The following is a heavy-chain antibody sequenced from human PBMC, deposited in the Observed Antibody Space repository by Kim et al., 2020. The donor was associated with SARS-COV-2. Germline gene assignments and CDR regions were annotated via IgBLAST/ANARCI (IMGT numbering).Heavy chain of an antibody. CDR3: VKDSSGPYGDYHCFDH. CDR2: ITGSGGRT. Sequence: GGSLRLSCAASGFTFSNYAMTWVRQAPGKGLEWVSSITGSGGRTYYAHSVKGRFTISRDNSKNTLFLQVKSLRAEDTALYYCVKDSSGPYGDYHCFDHWGQGALVTVSS. V-gene: IGHV3-23*01. J-gene: IGHJ4*02. CDR1: GFTFSNYA. D-gene: IGHD4-17*01.